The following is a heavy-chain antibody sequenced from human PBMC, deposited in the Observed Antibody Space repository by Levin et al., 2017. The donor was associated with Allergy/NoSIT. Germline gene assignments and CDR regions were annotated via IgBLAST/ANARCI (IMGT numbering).Heavy chain of an antibody. Sequence: GGSLRLSCKGSGYSFTSYWIGWVRQMPGKGLEWMGIIYPGDSDTRYSPSFQGQVTISADKSISTAYLQWSSLKASDTAMYYCARHAPPYSSGWIDYWGQGTLVTVSS. D-gene: IGHD6-19*01. V-gene: IGHV5-51*01. CDR1: GYSFTSYW. CDR3: ARHAPPYSSGWIDY. CDR2: IYPGDSDT. J-gene: IGHJ4*02.